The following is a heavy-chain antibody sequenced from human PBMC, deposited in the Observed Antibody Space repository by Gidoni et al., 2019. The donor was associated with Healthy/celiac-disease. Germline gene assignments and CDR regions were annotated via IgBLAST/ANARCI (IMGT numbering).Heavy chain of an antibody. CDR1: GFTFSSYA. CDR3: ALIVGATPGYFQH. D-gene: IGHD1-26*01. Sequence: EVQLLESGGGLVQPGGSLRLSCAASGFTFSSYAMSWVRQAPGKGLEWFSAISGSGGSTYYADSVKGRFTISRDNSKNTLYLQMNSLRAEDTAVYYCALIVGATPGYFQHWGQGTLVTVSS. V-gene: IGHV3-23*01. CDR2: ISGSGGST. J-gene: IGHJ1*01.